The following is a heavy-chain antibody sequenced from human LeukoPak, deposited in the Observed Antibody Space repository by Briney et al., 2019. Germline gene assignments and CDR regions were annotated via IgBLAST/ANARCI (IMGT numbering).Heavy chain of an antibody. CDR2: ISGSGGST. V-gene: IGHV3-23*01. CDR1: GFTFSSYA. Sequence: GGSLRLSCAASGFTFSSYAMSWVCQAPGKGLEWVSAISGSGGSTYYADSVKGRFTISRDNSKNTLYLQMNSLRAEDTAVYYCAKEVPIRFLEWASAPFDYWGQGTLVTVSS. CDR3: AKEVPIRFLEWASAPFDY. D-gene: IGHD3-3*01. J-gene: IGHJ4*02.